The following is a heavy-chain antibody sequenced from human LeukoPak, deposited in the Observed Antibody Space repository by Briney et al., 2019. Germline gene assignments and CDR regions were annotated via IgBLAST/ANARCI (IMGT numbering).Heavy chain of an antibody. CDR1: GGSISSSSYY. CDR2: IYYSGST. Sequence: SETLSLTCTVSGGSISSSSYYWGWIRQPPGKGLEWTGSIYYSGSTYYNPSLKSRVTISVDASKNQFSLKLSSVTAADTAVYYCARTSAAYCSSTSCHFDYWGQGTLVTVSS. V-gene: IGHV4-39*01. CDR3: ARTSAAYCSSTSCHFDY. D-gene: IGHD2-2*01. J-gene: IGHJ4*02.